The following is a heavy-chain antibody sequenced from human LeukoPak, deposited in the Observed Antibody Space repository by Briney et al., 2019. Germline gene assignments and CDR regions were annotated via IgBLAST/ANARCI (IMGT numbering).Heavy chain of an antibody. CDR1: GFTFSSYA. Sequence: PGGSLRLSCAASGFTFSSYAMRWVRQAPGKWLEWVSAISGSGGSTYYADSVKGRFTISRDNSKNTLYLQMNSLRAEDTAVYYCAKGPEIVATIFNYWGQGTLVTVSS. D-gene: IGHD5-12*01. CDR3: AKGPEIVATIFNY. J-gene: IGHJ4*02. V-gene: IGHV3-23*01. CDR2: ISGSGGST.